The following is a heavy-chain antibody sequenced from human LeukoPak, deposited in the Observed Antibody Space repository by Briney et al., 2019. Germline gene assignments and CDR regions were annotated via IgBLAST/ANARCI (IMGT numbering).Heavy chain of an antibody. CDR3: AKDRNAPGETGWYYFDY. CDR1: GFTFSSYA. CDR2: ISGSGGST. D-gene: IGHD6-19*01. J-gene: IGHJ4*02. Sequence: QTGGSLRLSCAASGFTFSSYAMSWVRQAPGKGLEWVSAISGSGGSTYYADSVKGRFTISRDNSKNTLYLQMNSLRAEDTAVYYCAKDRNAPGETGWYYFDYWGQGTLVTVSS. V-gene: IGHV3-23*01.